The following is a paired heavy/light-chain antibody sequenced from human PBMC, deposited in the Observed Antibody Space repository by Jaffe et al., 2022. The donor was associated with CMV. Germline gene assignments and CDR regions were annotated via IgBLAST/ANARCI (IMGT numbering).Heavy chain of an antibody. CDR2: ISFDGNNK. Sequence: QVQLVESGGGVVQPGRSLRLSCAASVFTFSGYGMHWVRQAPGKGLEWVAVISFDGNNKYYADSVKGRFTISRDNSKNTLYLQMNSLRAEDTAVYYCAKDLYYYPSNSGGYLGRNVPLYYYYAMDVWGQGTTVTVSS. CDR1: VFTFSGYG. CDR3: AKDLYYYPSNSGGYLGRNVPLYYYYAMDV. V-gene: IGHV3-30*18. D-gene: IGHD3-10*01. J-gene: IGHJ6*02.
Light chain of an antibody. CDR3: YSPHITDNHKGV. CDR1: ALPKKP. CDR2: EDN. V-gene: IGLV3-10*01. Sequence: SYELTQPPSVSVSPGQTARITCSGDALPKKPAFWYQQKSGQAPVLVISEDNKRPSGIPEKFSGSSSGTMATLTISGAQVEDEADYYCYSPHITDNHKGVFGGGTKLTVL. J-gene: IGLJ3*02.